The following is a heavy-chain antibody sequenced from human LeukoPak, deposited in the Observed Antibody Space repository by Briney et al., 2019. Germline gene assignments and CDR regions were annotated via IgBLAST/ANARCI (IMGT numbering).Heavy chain of an antibody. D-gene: IGHD3-22*01. CDR1: GDSINSLDL. CDR3: AGLVGRYSSGLYYYYFDY. CDR2: MYLSGTT. V-gene: IGHV4-4*02. J-gene: IGHJ4*02. Sequence: SETLSLTCTVSGDSINSLDLWSWVRQPPGKGLEWIGEMYLSGTTHSNPSVKSRVTISIDKSKNQFFLNLSSVTAADTAVYYCAGLVGRYSSGLYYYYFDYRGQGTLVTVSS.